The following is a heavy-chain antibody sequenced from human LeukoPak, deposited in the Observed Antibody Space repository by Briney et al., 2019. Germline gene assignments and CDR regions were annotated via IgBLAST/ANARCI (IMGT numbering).Heavy chain of an antibody. CDR1: GGSISSSSYY. D-gene: IGHD4-17*01. J-gene: IGHJ4*02. V-gene: IGHV4-39*01. Sequence: SETLSLTCTVSGGSISSSSYYWGWIRQPPGKGLEWIGSIYYSGSTYYNPSLKSRATISVDTSKNQFSLKLSSVTAADTAVYYCANAYGDYRYYFDYWGQGTLVTVSS. CDR2: IYYSGST. CDR3: ANAYGDYRYYFDY.